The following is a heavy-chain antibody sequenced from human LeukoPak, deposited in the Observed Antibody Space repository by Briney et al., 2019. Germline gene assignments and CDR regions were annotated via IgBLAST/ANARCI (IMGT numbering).Heavy chain of an antibody. CDR1: GGTFSSYA. V-gene: IGHV1-69*13. D-gene: IGHD2-2*01. Sequence: ASVKVSCKASGGTFSSYAISWVRQAPGQGLEWMGGIIPIFGTANYAQKFQGRVTITADESTSTAYMELSSLRSEDTAVYYCARGSPWETLGWDIVVPDPNWFDPWGQGTLVTVSS. J-gene: IGHJ5*02. CDR3: ARGSPWETLGWDIVVPDPNWFDP. CDR2: IIPIFGTA.